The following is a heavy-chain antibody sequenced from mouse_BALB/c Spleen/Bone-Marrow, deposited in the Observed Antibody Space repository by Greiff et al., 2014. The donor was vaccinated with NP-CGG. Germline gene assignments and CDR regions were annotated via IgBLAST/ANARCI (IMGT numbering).Heavy chain of an antibody. D-gene: IGHD1-1*01. Sequence: EVQVVESGGGLVKPGGSLKLSCTASGFTFSDYYMYWVRQTPEKRLEWVATTSDGGNYTYYPDSVKGRFTISRDNAKNNLYLQMSSLKSEDTAMYYCANYYGSTWFAYWGQGTLVTVSA. J-gene: IGHJ3*01. V-gene: IGHV5-4*02. CDR2: TSDGGNYT. CDR1: GFTFSDYY. CDR3: ANYYGSTWFAY.